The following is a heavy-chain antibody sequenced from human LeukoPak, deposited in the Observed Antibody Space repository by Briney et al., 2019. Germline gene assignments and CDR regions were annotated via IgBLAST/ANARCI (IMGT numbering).Heavy chain of an antibody. Sequence: ASVKVSCKASGYTFTGYYMHWVRQAPGQGLEWMGWINPNSGGTNYAQKFQGRVTMTRDTSISTAYMELSRLRSDDTAVYYCAREGGEQLVPDVKYYYYMDVWGKGTTVTVSS. J-gene: IGHJ6*03. D-gene: IGHD6-6*01. CDR2: INPNSGGT. CDR1: GYTFTGYY. V-gene: IGHV1-2*02. CDR3: AREGGEQLVPDVKYYYYMDV.